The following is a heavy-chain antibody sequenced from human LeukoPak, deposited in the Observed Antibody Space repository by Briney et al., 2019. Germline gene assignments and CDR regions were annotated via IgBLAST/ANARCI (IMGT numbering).Heavy chain of an antibody. CDR3: ARDQRYYGSGSSRYFDY. CDR1: GFTVSNNY. J-gene: IGHJ4*02. Sequence: GGSLRLSCAASGFTVSNNYMSWVRQAPGKGLEWVSVIYSGGSTYYTDSVKGRFTISRDNAKNSLYLRMNSLRAEDTAVYYCARDQRYYGSGSSRYFDYWGQGTLVTVSS. D-gene: IGHD3-10*01. V-gene: IGHV3-53*01. CDR2: IYSGGST.